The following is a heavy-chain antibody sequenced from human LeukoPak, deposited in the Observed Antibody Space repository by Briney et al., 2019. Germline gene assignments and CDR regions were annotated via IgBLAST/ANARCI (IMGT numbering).Heavy chain of an antibody. Sequence: GRSLRLSCAASGFTFSSYGMHWVRQAPGKGLEWVAVIWYDGSNKYYADSVKGRFTISRDNSKNTLYLQMNSLRAEDTAVYYCAKAGDYYYCYMDVWGKGTTVTVSS. CDR3: AKAGDYYYCYMDV. CDR1: GFTFSSYG. CDR2: IWYDGSNK. D-gene: IGHD1-14*01. V-gene: IGHV3-33*06. J-gene: IGHJ6*03.